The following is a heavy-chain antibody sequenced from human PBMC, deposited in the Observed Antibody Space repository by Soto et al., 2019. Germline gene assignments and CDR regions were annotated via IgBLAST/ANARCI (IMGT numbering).Heavy chain of an antibody. CDR1: GDSVSSNSAA. CDR3: ARDLPSFHWLTTWYFDY. V-gene: IGHV6-1*01. CDR2: TYYRSKWYN. D-gene: IGHD4-4*01. J-gene: IGHJ4*02. Sequence: PSQTLSLTCAISGDSVSSNSAAWNWIRQSPSRGLEWLGRTYYRSKWYNDYAVSVKSRITINPDTSKNQFSLQLNSVTPEDTAVYYCARDLPSFHWLTTWYFDYWGQGTLVTVSS.